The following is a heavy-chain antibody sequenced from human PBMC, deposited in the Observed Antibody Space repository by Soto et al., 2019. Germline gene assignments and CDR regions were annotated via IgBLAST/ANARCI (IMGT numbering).Heavy chain of an antibody. Sequence: GGSLRLSCAASGFTFGSYAMSWARQAPGKGLEWVSGLLRSGSTTCYADSVKGRFTITSDKSANSLYLQMDGLRAEDTAVYYCAKDAVSGDGVWLLDSWGQGTVVTVSS. D-gene: IGHD4-17*01. CDR1: GFTFGSYA. CDR3: AKDAVSGDGVWLLDS. J-gene: IGHJ5*02. CDR2: LLRSGSTT. V-gene: IGHV3-23*01.